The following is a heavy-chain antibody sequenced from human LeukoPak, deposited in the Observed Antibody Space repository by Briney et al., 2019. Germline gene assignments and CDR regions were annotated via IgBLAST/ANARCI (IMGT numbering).Heavy chain of an antibody. J-gene: IGHJ3*02. CDR2: MNPNSGNT. D-gene: IGHD5-18*01. V-gene: IGHV1-8*01. Sequence: EASVKVSCKASGYTFTSYDINWVRQATGQGREWMGWMNPNSGNTGYAQKFQGRVTMTRNTSISTAYMELSSLRSEDTAVYYCARGGYSYGWNDAFDIWGQGTMVTVSS. CDR1: GYTFTSYD. CDR3: ARGGYSYGWNDAFDI.